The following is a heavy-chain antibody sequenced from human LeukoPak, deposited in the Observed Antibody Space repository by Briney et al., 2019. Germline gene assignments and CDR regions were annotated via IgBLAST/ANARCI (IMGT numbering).Heavy chain of an antibody. J-gene: IGHJ5*02. V-gene: IGHV1-69*01. CDR1: GGTFSSYA. CDR3: ASDNYDILTGYYNWFDP. D-gene: IGHD3-9*01. CDR2: SIPIFGTA. Sequence: SVKVSCKASGGTFSSYAISWVRQAPGQGLEWMGGSIPIFGTANYAQKFQGRVTITADESTSTAYMELSSLRSEDTAVYYCASDNYDILTGYYNWFDPWGQGTLVTVSS.